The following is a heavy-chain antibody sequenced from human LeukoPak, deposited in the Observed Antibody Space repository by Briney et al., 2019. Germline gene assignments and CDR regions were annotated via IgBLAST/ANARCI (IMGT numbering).Heavy chain of an antibody. CDR3: ARIITDDFDY. CDR1: GYSISRGYY. CDR2: IYHSGST. J-gene: IGHJ4*02. Sequence: SETLSLTCTVSGYSISRGYYWGWIRQPPGKGLEWIGSIYHSGSTYYNPSLKSRVTISVDTSKNQFSLKLSSVTAADTAVYYCARIITDDFDYWGQGTLVTVSS. D-gene: IGHD1-14*01. V-gene: IGHV4-38-2*02.